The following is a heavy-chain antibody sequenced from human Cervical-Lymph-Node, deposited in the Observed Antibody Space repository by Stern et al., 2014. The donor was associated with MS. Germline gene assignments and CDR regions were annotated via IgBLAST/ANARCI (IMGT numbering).Heavy chain of an antibody. CDR3: AIQSAWQQLAQPFDY. Sequence: EVQLVESGAVVKKPGESLKISCRASGYRFPINWIGWVRQMPGKGLEWMGIIYPGDSDTRYSPSFQGQVTISADNSISTAYLQWSRLKASDTVRYYCAIQSAWQQLAQPFDYWGQGTLVTVSS. CDR1: GYRFPINW. D-gene: IGHD6-13*01. J-gene: IGHJ4*02. CDR2: IYPGDSDT. V-gene: IGHV5-51*01.